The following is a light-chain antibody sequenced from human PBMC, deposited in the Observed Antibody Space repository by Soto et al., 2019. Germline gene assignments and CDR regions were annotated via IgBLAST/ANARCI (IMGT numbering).Light chain of an antibody. V-gene: IGKV3-20*01. CDR2: GAS. CDR3: QQYASSSLWT. CDR1: QSVSSSY. Sequence: EIVLTQSTGTLSLSPGERATLSCRASQSVSSSYLAWYQQKPGQAPRLLIYGASSRATGIPDRFSGSGSGIDFTLTISRLEPEDFAVYYCQQYASSSLWTFGQGTKVEIK. J-gene: IGKJ1*01.